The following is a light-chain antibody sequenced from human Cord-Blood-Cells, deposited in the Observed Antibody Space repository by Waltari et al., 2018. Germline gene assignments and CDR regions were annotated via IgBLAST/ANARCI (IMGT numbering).Light chain of an antibody. CDR1: VLAKQY. V-gene: IGLV3-27*01. CDR3: YSAADNNRV. CDR2: KDS. J-gene: IGLJ3*02. Sequence: SYELTQPSSVSVSPGQTARITCSGDVLAKQYARWFQQKPGQAPVLVIYKDSERPSGSPERFSGSSSGNTVTLTISGAQVEDEADYYCYSAADNNRVFGGGTKLTVL.